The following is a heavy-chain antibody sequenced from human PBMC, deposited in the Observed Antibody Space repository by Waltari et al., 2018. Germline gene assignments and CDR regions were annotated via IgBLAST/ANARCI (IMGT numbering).Heavy chain of an antibody. CDR2: VDTGGSI. J-gene: IGHJ5*02. CDR1: GDSISRDTYW. D-gene: IGHD1-20*01. V-gene: IGHV4-61*02. Sequence: QVQLQESGPGLVAPSQTLSLTCTVFGDSISRDTYWWAWIRQPAGKGLECIGRVDTGGSIDYNPSLRSRLTISVDSPKNQFSLKLTSVTAADTAVYYCARGRITNSNAFDPWGQGTLVIVSS. CDR3: ARGRITNSNAFDP.